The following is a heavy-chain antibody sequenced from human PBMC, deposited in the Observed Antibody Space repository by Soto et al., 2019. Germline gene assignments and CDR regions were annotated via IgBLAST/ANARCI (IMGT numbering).Heavy chain of an antibody. CDR2: IYYSGST. J-gene: IGHJ4*02. CDR3: ARVPYDFWSGSTNLDY. D-gene: IGHD3-3*01. CDR1: GGSISSGDYY. V-gene: IGHV4-30-4*01. Sequence: PSETLSLTCTVSGGSISSGDYYWSWIRQPPGKGLEWIGYIYYSGSTYYNPSLKSRVTISVDTSKNQFSLKLSSVTAADTAVYYCARVPYDFWSGSTNLDYWGQGTLVTVSS.